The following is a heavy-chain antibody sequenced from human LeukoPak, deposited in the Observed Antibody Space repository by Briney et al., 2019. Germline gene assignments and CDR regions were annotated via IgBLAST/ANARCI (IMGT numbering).Heavy chain of an antibody. Sequence: QPGGSLRLSCAASGFTFSSYAMSWVRQAPGKGLEWVSAISGSGGSTYYADSVKGRFTISRDNAKNSLYLQMNSLRAEDTAVYYCARDGVSVLDYWGQGTLVTVSS. J-gene: IGHJ4*02. D-gene: IGHD3-3*01. CDR2: ISGSGGST. CDR3: ARDGVSVLDY. CDR1: GFTFSSYA. V-gene: IGHV3-23*01.